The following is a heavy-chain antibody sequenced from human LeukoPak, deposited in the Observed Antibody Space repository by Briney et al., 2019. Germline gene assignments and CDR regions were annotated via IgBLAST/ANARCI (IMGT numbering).Heavy chain of an antibody. D-gene: IGHD1-26*01. Sequence: GGSLRLSCSASGFIFSDYHMTWIRQIPGKGLEWVSYISSSGKTIYYADSVTGRFTISRDNAKNSLYLQMNSLRAEDTAVYYCARRETTKCFDYWGQGTLVTVSS. J-gene: IGHJ4*02. CDR1: GFIFSDYH. V-gene: IGHV3-11*01. CDR2: ISSSGKTI. CDR3: ARRETTKCFDY.